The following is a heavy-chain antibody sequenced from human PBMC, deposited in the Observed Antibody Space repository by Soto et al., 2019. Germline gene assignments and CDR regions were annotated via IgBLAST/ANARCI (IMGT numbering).Heavy chain of an antibody. D-gene: IGHD5-12*01. CDR3: AKDRDGYTNQVDY. Sequence: EVHLLESGGGLVQPGGSLRLSCSASGFTFGNYGMSWVRQAPGKGLEWDSAITGRGSYTYYADSVRGRFTISRDNSKNTLSLQMNSLSAEDTAIYYCAKDRDGYTNQVDYWGQGTLVTVSS. CDR2: ITGRGSYT. J-gene: IGHJ4*02. V-gene: IGHV3-23*01. CDR1: GFTFGNYG.